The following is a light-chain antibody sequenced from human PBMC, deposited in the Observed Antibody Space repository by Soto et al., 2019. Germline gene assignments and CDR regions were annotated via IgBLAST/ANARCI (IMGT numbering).Light chain of an antibody. J-gene: IGKJ2*01. V-gene: IGKV3D-15*03. CDR3: QQYNNWPPYT. Sequence: EIVMTQSPATLSVSPGERATLSCRASQSVSSNLAWYQQKPGQAPRLLIFGASIRATGIPARFSGSGSGTEFTLTISILQSEDFAVYYCQQYNNWPPYTFGQGTTLEIK. CDR2: GAS. CDR1: QSVSSN.